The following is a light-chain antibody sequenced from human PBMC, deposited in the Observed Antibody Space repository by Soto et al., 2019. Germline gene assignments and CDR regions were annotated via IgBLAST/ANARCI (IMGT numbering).Light chain of an antibody. J-gene: IGLJ3*02. V-gene: IGLV2-14*03. Sequence: QSALTQPASVAGSPGQSITIACTGTSSDVGGYNYVSWYQLHPGKAPRLVIYDVSIRPPAVSDRFSGSTSGNTASLTISGLQAEDEAAYYCSSYTATRTVVFGGGTKVTVL. CDR3: SSYTATRTVV. CDR1: SSDVGGYNY. CDR2: DVS.